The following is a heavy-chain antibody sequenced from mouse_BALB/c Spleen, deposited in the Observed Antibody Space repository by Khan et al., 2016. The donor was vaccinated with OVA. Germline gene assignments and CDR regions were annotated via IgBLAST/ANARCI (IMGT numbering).Heavy chain of an antibody. J-gene: IGHJ2*01. Sequence: QVQLKQSGGELVRPGTSVKLSCKTSGYIFTSYWIHWVKQRSGQGLEWIARIYPGTDNTYYNENFKDKATLTADKSSSTVYLQLSSLTSEDSAVFFCAREEALYYFDYWGQGTTLTVSS. D-gene: IGHD3-2*02. CDR1: GYIFTSYW. CDR3: AREEALYYFDY. V-gene: IGHV1-76*01. CDR2: IYPGTDNT.